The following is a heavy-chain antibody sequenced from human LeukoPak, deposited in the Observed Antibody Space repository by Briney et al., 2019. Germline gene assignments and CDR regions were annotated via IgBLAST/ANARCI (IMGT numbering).Heavy chain of an antibody. CDR1: GFTFSSYW. D-gene: IGHD5-24*01. CDR3: ARMASYYFYMDV. CDR2: IKQDGSEE. V-gene: IGHV3-7*01. Sequence: PGGSPRLSCVVSGFTFSSYWMNWVRQAPGKGLEWVANIKQDGSEEYYVDSVKGRFTISRDNAKNSVYLQMNSLRAEDMAVYYCARMASYYFYMDVWGKGTTVTVSS. J-gene: IGHJ6*03.